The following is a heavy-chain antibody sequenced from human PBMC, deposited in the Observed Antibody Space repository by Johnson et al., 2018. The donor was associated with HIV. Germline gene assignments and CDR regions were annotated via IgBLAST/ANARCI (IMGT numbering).Heavy chain of an antibody. CDR1: GFTFDDYD. D-gene: IGHD3-22*01. Sequence: VQPVESGGDVVRPGGSLILSCAASGFTFDDYDMTWVRQPPGKGLEWVSGTNWYGGSPGYVESAKGRLTIFRDHAKKSLFLEMNSLRAEDTAFYYCARATFYYDLSGYLTRPRAFDMWGQGTMVTVSS. J-gene: IGHJ3*02. V-gene: IGHV3-20*04. CDR3: ARATFYYDLSGYLTRPRAFDM. CDR2: TNWYGGSP.